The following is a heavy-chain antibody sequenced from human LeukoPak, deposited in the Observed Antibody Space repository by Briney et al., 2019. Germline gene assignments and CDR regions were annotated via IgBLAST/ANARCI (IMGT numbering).Heavy chain of an antibody. CDR2: IYYSGST. J-gene: IGHJ5*02. CDR3: ARVRTGWIQLRDYWFDP. V-gene: IGHV4-59*01. D-gene: IGHD5-18*01. CDR1: GGSISSYN. Sequence: SETLSLTCTVSGGSISSYNWSWIRQPPGKGLEWIGYIYYSGSTNYNPSLKSRVTISVDTSKNQFSLKLSSVTAADTAVYYCARVRTGWIQLRDYWFDPWGQGTLVTVSS.